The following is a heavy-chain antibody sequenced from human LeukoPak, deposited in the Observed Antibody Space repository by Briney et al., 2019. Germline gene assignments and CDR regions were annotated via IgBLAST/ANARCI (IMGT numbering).Heavy chain of an antibody. Sequence: SXTLSLTFAISXDSVSINSASWNWIRQSPSRGLEWLGMTYYRSRWYNDYAESVKSRVTINPDTSRNQFSLQLNSVTPEDTAVYYCARDQGWDCTNGVCYTSRWFDSWGQGTLVTVSS. CDR1: XDSVSINSAS. CDR2: TYYRSRWYN. D-gene: IGHD2-8*01. V-gene: IGHV6-1*01. CDR3: ARDQGWDCTNGVCYTSRWFDS. J-gene: IGHJ5*01.